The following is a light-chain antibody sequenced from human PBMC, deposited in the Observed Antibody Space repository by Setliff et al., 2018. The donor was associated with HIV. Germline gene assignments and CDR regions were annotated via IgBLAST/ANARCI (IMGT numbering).Light chain of an antibody. CDR1: SSNVGGYNY. V-gene: IGLV2-14*01. J-gene: IGLJ3*02. Sequence: QSVLTQPASVSGSPGQSITISCTGTSSNVGGYNYVSWYQQHPGKAPKLIIYEVNYRPSGVSNRFSGSKSGNTASLIISGLQAEDEADYYCSSYRDTNTWVFGGGTQLTVL. CDR2: EVN. CDR3: SSYRDTNTWV.